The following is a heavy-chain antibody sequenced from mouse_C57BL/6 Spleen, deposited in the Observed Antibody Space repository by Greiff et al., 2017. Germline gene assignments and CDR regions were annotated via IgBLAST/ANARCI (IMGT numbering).Heavy chain of an antibody. CDR1: GYTFTSYW. CDR3: ARSGMRYFDV. V-gene: IGHV1-64*01. J-gene: IGHJ1*03. CDR2: IHPNSGST. D-gene: IGHD3-2*02. Sequence: QVQLQQPGAELVKPGASVKLSCKASGYTFTSYWMHWVKQRPGQGLEWIGMIHPNSGSTNYNEKFKSKATLTVDNSSSTAYMQLSSLTSEDSAVYYCARSGMRYFDVWGTGTTVTVSA.